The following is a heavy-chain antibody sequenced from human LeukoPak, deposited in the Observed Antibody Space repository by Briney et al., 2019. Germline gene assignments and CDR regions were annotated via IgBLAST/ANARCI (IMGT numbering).Heavy chain of an antibody. D-gene: IGHD2-15*01. CDR1: GYTFTGYY. CDR2: INPNSGGT. Sequence: GASVKVSCKASGYTFTGYYMHWVRQAPGQGLEWMGWINPNSGGTNYAQKFQGRVTMTRDTSISTAYMELSRLRSDDTAVYYCAGGDTLVVVAATFPYFDYWGQGTLVTVSS. CDR3: AGGDTLVVVAATFPYFDY. V-gene: IGHV1-2*02. J-gene: IGHJ4*02.